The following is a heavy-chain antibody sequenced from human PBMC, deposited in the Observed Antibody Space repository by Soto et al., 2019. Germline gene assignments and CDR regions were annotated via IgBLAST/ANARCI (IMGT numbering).Heavy chain of an antibody. D-gene: IGHD4-17*01. CDR1: GGSISSSSYY. CDR2: IYYSGST. Sequence: SETLSLTCTVSGGSISSSSYYWGWIRQPPGKGLEWIGSIYYSGSTYYNPSLKSRVTISVDTSKNQFSLKLSSVTAADTAVYYCARPRQGGDYAWFDPWGQGTLVTVSS. J-gene: IGHJ5*02. V-gene: IGHV4-39*01. CDR3: ARPRQGGDYAWFDP.